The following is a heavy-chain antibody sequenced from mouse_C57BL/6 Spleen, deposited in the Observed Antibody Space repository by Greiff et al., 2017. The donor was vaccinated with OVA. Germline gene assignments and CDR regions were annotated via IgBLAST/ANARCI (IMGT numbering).Heavy chain of an antibody. Sequence: VQRVESGPGLVQPSQRLSITCTVSGFSLTSYGVHWVRQSPGKGLEWLGVIWSGGSTDYNAAFISRLSISKDNSKSQIFFKMNSLHADDTAIYYCARKGPYAMDYWGQGTSVTVSS. CDR2: IWSGGST. CDR1: GFSLTSYG. J-gene: IGHJ4*01. CDR3: ARKGPYAMDY. V-gene: IGHV2-2*01.